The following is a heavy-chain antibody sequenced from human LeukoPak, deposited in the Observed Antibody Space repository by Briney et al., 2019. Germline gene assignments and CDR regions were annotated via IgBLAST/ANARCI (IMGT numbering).Heavy chain of an antibody. CDR1: GFIFRNYW. CDR2: INQNGITT. J-gene: IGHJ6*02. Sequence: GGSLRLSCAASGFIFRNYWMHWVRQAPGKGLVWVARINQNGITTTYTDSVKGRFTISRDNAKNTLYLQMNSLRAEDTAVYYCAKWSLVNYYGTDVWGQGTTVTVSS. V-gene: IGHV3-74*01. CDR3: AKWSLVNYYGTDV. D-gene: IGHD3-10*01.